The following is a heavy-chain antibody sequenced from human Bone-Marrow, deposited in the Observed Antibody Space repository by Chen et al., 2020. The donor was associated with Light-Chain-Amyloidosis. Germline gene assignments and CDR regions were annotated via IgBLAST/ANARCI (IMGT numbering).Heavy chain of an antibody. V-gene: IGHV1-18*04. CDR3: ARGAITMIFRGYDF. Sequence: QVQLVQSGAEVKRPGASVRASCKTFGYPFTSYGIAWVRQAPGQGLEWMGWISVYNGNTNLAQKFLGRATMTTDISTTTAYMELRSLRSDDTAVYHCARGAITMIFRGYDFWGQGTLVTVSS. CDR2: ISVYNGNT. D-gene: IGHD3-22*01. J-gene: IGHJ4*02. CDR1: GYPFTSYG.